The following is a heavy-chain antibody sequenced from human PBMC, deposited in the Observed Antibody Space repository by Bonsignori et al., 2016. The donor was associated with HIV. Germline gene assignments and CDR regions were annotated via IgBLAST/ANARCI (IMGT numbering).Heavy chain of an antibody. D-gene: IGHD6-6*01. CDR1: GGSFSGYY. CDR2: INHSGST. V-gene: IGHV4-34*01. CDR3: AYSSSTPDAFDI. Sequence: GSLRLSCAVYGGSFSGYYWSWIRQPPGKGLEWIGEINHSGSTNYNPSLKSRVTISVDTSKNQFSLKLSSVTAADTAVYYCAYSSSTPDAFDIWGQGTMVTVSS. J-gene: IGHJ3*02.